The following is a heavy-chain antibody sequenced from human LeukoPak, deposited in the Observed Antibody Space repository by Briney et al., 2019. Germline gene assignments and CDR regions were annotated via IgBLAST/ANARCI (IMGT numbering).Heavy chain of an antibody. CDR3: ARDNHGCDY. J-gene: IGHJ4*02. V-gene: IGHV3-21*01. CDR1: GFTVSSNY. Sequence: GGSLRLSCAASGFTVSSNYMSWVRQAPGKGLEWVSSISSSSSYIYYADSVKGRFTISRDNAKNSLYLQMNSLRAEDTAVYYCARDNHGCDYWGQGTLVTVSS. D-gene: IGHD3-10*01. CDR2: ISSSSSYI.